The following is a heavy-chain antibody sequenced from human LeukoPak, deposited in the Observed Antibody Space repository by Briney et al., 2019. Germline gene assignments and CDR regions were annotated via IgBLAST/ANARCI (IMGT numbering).Heavy chain of an antibody. CDR1: GYSFSSYW. Sequence: PGESLKISCRGSGYSFSSYWIGWVRQMPGKGLEWMGIIFLGDSDTRYSPSFQGQVTISDDKSISTAYLQWSSLEASDTAIYYCARGFGYAGNYFDYWGQGTLVTVSS. V-gene: IGHV5-51*01. CDR3: ARGFGYAGNYFDY. D-gene: IGHD5-18*01. CDR2: IFLGDSDT. J-gene: IGHJ4*02.